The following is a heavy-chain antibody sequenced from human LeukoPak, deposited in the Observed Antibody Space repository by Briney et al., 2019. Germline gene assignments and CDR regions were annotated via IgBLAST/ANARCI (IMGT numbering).Heavy chain of an antibody. J-gene: IGHJ6*03. D-gene: IGHD2-2*01. Sequence: PGESLRLSCAASGFTFNTYTMYWVRQAPGKGLEWVSGINWNGGSIGYADSVKGRFTISRDNAKNSLYLQMNSLRAEDTAVYYCARDRDPESQDIVVVPAAMGMDVWGKGTTVTISS. V-gene: IGHV3-20*04. CDR2: INWNGGSI. CDR1: GFTFNTYT. CDR3: ARDRDPESQDIVVVPAAMGMDV.